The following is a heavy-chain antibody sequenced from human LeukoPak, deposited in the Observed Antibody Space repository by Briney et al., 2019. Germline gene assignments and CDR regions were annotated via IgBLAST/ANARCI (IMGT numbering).Heavy chain of an antibody. J-gene: IGHJ4*02. CDR3: ATTKRYCSSTSCSYYFDY. CDR1: GGSISSSSYY. V-gene: IGHV4-39*01. D-gene: IGHD2-2*01. Sequence: SETLSLTCTVSGGSISSSSYYWGWIRQPPGKGLEWIGSIYYSGSTYYNPSLKSRVTISVDTSKNQFSLKLSSVTAADTAVYYCATTKRYCSSTSCSYYFDYWGQGTLVTVSS. CDR2: IYYSGST.